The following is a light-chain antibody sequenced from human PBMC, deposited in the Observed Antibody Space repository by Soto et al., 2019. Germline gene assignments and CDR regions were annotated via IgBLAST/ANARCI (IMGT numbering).Light chain of an antibody. V-gene: IGKV3-15*01. CDR1: QSVSTY. Sequence: EIVMTQSPATLSVSPGERATLSCRASQSVSTYLAWYQQKPGQAPRLLIYSASTRATGIPARFSGGGSGTGFTLNISSLQSEDFAVYICQQYNDWPPRWTFGQGTKVEIK. CDR2: SAS. J-gene: IGKJ1*01. CDR3: QQYNDWPPRWT.